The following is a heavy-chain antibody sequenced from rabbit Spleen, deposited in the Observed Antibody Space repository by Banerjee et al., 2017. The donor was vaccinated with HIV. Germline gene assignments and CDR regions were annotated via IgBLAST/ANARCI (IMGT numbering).Heavy chain of an antibody. CDR2: IDPVFGIT. CDR1: GFTLSSYYM. CDR3: ARDAGSGDYIDVYFDL. J-gene: IGHJ4*01. D-gene: IGHD8-1*01. Sequence: QEQLKESGGGLVQPGGSLKLSCKASGFTLSSYYMNWVRQAPGKGLEWIGYIDPVFGITYYASWAKGRFTISKTSSTTVTLQMTSLTVADTATYFCARDAGSGDYIDVYFDLWGPGTLVTVS. V-gene: IGHV1S45*01.